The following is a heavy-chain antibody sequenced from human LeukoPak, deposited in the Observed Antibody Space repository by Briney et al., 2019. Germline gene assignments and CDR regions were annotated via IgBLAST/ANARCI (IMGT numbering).Heavy chain of an antibody. D-gene: IGHD6-13*01. CDR2: IRYDGSNK. Sequence: GGSLRLSCAASGFTFSSYGMHWVRQAPGKGLEWVAFIRYDGSNKYYADSVKGRFTISRDNSKNTLYLQMNSLRAEDTAVYYCARSRAPHSLAAADSPLADYWGQGTLVTVSS. CDR1: GFTFSSYG. CDR3: ARSRAPHSLAAADSPLADY. J-gene: IGHJ4*02. V-gene: IGHV3-30*02.